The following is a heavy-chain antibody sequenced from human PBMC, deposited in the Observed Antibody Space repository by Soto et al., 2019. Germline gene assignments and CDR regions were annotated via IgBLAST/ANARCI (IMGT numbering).Heavy chain of an antibody. V-gene: IGHV4-31*03. D-gene: IGHD3-16*02. CDR1: GVTVGSDAYY. Sequence: QVQLLQSGPGLVKSSQTLSLTCTVSGVTVGSDAYYWSWIRQHPGKGLEWIGNIYHTGSTYYSPSLKSRXXXXXXXXXXXXSLTLTSVTVADTAVYFXARYRFSGNRWSKFDYWGQGTLVTVSS. CDR3: ARYRFSGNRWSKFDY. J-gene: IGHJ4*02. CDR2: IYHTGST.